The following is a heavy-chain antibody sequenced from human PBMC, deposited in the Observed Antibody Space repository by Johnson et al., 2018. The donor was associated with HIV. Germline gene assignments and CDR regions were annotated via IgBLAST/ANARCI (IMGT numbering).Heavy chain of an antibody. D-gene: IGHD1-26*01. CDR1: GFPFRDSA. Sequence: QMQLVESGGGVVQPGTSLRLSCAASGFPFRDSAMHWVRQAPGRGMEWLAVIIFDGVYKHHAESVRGRFTISRDNAKSTLYLQMNSLRAEDTAVYFCASSGSESYYWDLGTNALIIWGQGTMVTVSS. CDR2: IIFDGVYK. CDR3: ASSGSESYYWDLGTNALII. J-gene: IGHJ3*02. V-gene: IGHV3-30-3*01.